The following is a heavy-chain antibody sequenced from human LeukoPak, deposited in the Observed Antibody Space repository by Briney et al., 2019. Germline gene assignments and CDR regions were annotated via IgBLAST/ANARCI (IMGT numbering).Heavy chain of an antibody. CDR3: ARGRTTTWNSDLGRKNYYYYYMDV. D-gene: IGHD1/OR15-1a*01. J-gene: IGHJ6*03. CDR1: GFTFSTYS. V-gene: IGHV3-21*01. CDR2: ISSTSGYI. Sequence: PGGSLRLSCAASGFTFSTYSIYWVRQSPGKGLEWVSSISSTSGYIYYADSVKGRFTISRDNAKNSLFLQMNSLRAEDTAVYYCARGRTTTWNSDLGRKNYYYYYMDVWGNGTTVTVSS.